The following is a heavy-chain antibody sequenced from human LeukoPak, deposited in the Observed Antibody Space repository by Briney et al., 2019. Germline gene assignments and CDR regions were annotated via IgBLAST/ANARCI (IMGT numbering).Heavy chain of an antibody. V-gene: IGHV3-23*01. D-gene: IGHD6-19*01. CDR3: ATDSIAVAGFDY. CDR1: GFTFSSYA. CDR2: ISGSGGST. J-gene: IGHJ4*02. Sequence: HPGGSLRLSCAASGFTFSSYAMSWVRQAPGKGLEWVSAISGSGGSTYYADSVKGRFTISRDNSKNTLYLQMNSLRAEDTAVYYCATDSIAVAGFDYWGQGTLVTVSS.